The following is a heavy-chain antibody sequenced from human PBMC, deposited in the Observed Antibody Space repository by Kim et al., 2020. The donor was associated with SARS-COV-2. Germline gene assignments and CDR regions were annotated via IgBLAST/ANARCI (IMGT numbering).Heavy chain of an antibody. D-gene: IGHD3-3*01. CDR3: ATRAPAGGITLFGVVIIGSDYVDY. Sequence: GGSLRLSCAASGFTFSSYSMNWVRQAPGKGLEWVSSISSSSSYIYYADAVKGRFTISRDNGKNSLYLQMNSLRAEDTAEYYCATRAPAGGITLFGVVIIGSDYVDYWGQGTLVTVSS. V-gene: IGHV3-21*01. J-gene: IGHJ4*02. CDR2: ISSSSSYI. CDR1: GFTFSSYS.